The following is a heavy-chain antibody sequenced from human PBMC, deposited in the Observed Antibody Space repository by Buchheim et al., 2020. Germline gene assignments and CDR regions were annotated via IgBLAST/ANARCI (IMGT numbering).Heavy chain of an antibody. V-gene: IGHV4-4*02. CDR1: GGSISTTNG. D-gene: IGHD3-3*01. CDR2: VFYSGST. J-gene: IGHJ3*02. Sequence: QVQLQESGPGLVEPSGTLSLTCVVSGGSISTTNGWTWVRQPPGKGLEWIGEVFYSGSTNYKQSLKSRVTISIDKSKNQFSLRLSSVTAADTAVYYCARRTWAYYNFWSGYYALNIWGQGT. CDR3: ARRTWAYYNFWSGYYALNI.